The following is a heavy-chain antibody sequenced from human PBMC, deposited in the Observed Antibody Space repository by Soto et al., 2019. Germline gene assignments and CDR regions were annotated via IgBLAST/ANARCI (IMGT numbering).Heavy chain of an antibody. Sequence: PXXTLSLAFTVSGGSINYSYWPWILQPPGKGLEWIGYISYTGSANYNASLKSRLTISVDTSKNQFSLKLSSVTAADTALYYCARVNYGDYYYGMDVWGQGTTVTVSS. V-gene: IGHV4-59*01. D-gene: IGHD4-17*01. CDR1: GGSINYSY. J-gene: IGHJ6*02. CDR3: ARVNYGDYYYGMDV. CDR2: ISYTGSA.